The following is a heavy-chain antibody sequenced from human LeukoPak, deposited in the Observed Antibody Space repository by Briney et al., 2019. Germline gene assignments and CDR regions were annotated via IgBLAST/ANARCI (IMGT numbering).Heavy chain of an antibody. CDR3: GRGLVDCGFDCNNFRE. CDR2: ISYNGSDT. V-gene: IGHV3-30*04. J-gene: IGHJ4*02. Sequence: GGSLRLSCAASGFNFSHYCLHWVRQAPAKGLEWVAFISYNGSDTYYADSVKGRFTISRDNSTNTLYLQIDSLRVEDTAMYYGGRGLVDCGFDCNNFREGGQGTLVTVSS. D-gene: IGHD5-24*01. CDR1: GFNFSHYC.